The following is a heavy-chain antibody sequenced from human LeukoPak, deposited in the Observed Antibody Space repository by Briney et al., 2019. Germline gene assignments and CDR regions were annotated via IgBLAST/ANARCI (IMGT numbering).Heavy chain of an antibody. CDR3: ARGNGTYTPSDH. V-gene: IGHV1-69*13. Sequence: SSVTVSCKASVGISHHYAIAWLRPAPGQGLEWMGGSTPLVSTTVYARQLQGRVTFTADEATRTVYMELRSLSPDDTAIYYCARGNGTYTPSDHWGQGNLVTVSS. J-gene: IGHJ4*02. CDR2: STPLVSTT. CDR1: VGISHHYA. D-gene: IGHD1-26*01.